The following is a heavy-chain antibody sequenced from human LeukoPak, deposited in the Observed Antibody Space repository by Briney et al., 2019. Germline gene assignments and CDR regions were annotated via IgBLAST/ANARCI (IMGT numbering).Heavy chain of an antibody. CDR2: INHSGST. J-gene: IGHJ4*02. Sequence: SGTLSLTCAVYGGSFSGYYWSWIRQPPGKGLEWIGEINHSGSTNYNPSLKSRVTISVDTSKNQFSLKLSSVTAADTAVYYYATVGYYYGSGSYYFDYWGQGTLVTVSS. CDR1: GGSFSGYY. CDR3: ATVGYYYGSGSYYFDY. D-gene: IGHD3-10*01. V-gene: IGHV4-34*01.